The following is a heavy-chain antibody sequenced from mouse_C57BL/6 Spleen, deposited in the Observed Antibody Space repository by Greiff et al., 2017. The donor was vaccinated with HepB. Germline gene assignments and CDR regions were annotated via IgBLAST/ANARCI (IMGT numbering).Heavy chain of an antibody. Sequence: EVQWVESGGGLVKPGGSLKLSCAASGFTFSDYGMHWVRQAPEKGLEGVAYISSGSSTIYYADTVKGRFTISRDNAKNTLFLQMTSLRSEDTAMYYCARRGTTASYWYFDVWGTGTTVTVSS. J-gene: IGHJ1*03. V-gene: IGHV5-17*01. CDR3: ARRGTTASYWYFDV. CDR1: GFTFSDYG. D-gene: IGHD1-2*01. CDR2: ISSGSSTI.